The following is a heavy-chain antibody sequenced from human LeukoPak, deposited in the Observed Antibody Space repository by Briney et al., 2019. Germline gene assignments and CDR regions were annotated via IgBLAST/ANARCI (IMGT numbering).Heavy chain of an antibody. Sequence: GRSLRLSCAASGFTFSSYGMHWVRQAPGKGLEWVAVISYDGSNKYYADSVKGRFTISRDNSKNTLYLQMNSLRAEDTAVYYCARHPDEDEWLGTNWFDPWGQGTLVTVSS. CDR2: ISYDGSNK. J-gene: IGHJ5*02. D-gene: IGHD6-19*01. CDR1: GFTFSSYG. V-gene: IGHV3-30*19. CDR3: ARHPDEDEWLGTNWFDP.